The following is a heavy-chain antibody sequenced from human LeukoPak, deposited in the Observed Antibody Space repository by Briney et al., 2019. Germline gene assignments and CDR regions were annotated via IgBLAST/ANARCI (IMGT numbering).Heavy chain of an antibody. J-gene: IGHJ4*02. CDR3: ARSYDSSGYLE. CDR1: GFTFSSYG. Sequence: GRSLRLSCAASGFTFSSYGMHWVRQAPGKGLEWVAVIWYDGSNKYYADSVKGRFTISRDNSKNTLYPQMNSLRAEDTAVYYCARSYDSSGYLEWGQGTLVTVSS. V-gene: IGHV3-33*01. CDR2: IWYDGSNK. D-gene: IGHD3-22*01.